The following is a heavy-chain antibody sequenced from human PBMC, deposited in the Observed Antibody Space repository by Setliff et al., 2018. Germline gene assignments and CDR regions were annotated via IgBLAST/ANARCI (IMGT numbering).Heavy chain of an antibody. CDR2: IGSSGNTI. CDR1: GFSFSGYE. D-gene: IGHD4-17*01. J-gene: IGHJ4*02. V-gene: IGHV3-48*03. Sequence: SCAASGFSFSGYEMSWVRQAPGKGLEWISYIGSSGNTIYYANSVKGRFTISRDNAKNSLFLQMNSLRAEDTAVYYCARENGDYDLDYWGQGALVTVSS. CDR3: ARENGDYDLDY.